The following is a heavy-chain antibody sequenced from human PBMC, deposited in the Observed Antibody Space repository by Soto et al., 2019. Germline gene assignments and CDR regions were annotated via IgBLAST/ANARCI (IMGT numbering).Heavy chain of an antibody. J-gene: IGHJ4*02. V-gene: IGHV3-48*01. CDR2: ISSSGSTI. D-gene: IGHD6-19*01. CDR1: GFTFSSHN. Sequence: VQLVNSGGGSVQPGGSLRLSCAASGFTFSSHNRNWVRQAPGKGLEWVSSISSSGSTIYYADSVKGRFTISRDNAKNSLYLQMNSLRAEDTAVYYCARGGVKVAGGCVDWGQGTLVTVSS. CDR3: ARGGVKVAGGCVD.